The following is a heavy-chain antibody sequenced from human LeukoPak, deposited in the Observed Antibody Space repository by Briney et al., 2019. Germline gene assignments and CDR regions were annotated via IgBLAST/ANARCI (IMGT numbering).Heavy chain of an antibody. Sequence: GGSLRLSCAASGFTVSSNYMSWVRQAPGKGLEWVSVIYSGGSTHSADSVKGRFTISRHNSKNTLYLQMNSLRAEDTAVYYCARENYYDSSGHFDYWGQGTLVTVSS. D-gene: IGHD3-22*01. CDR1: GFTVSSNY. CDR3: ARENYYDSSGHFDY. V-gene: IGHV3-53*04. CDR2: IYSGGST. J-gene: IGHJ4*02.